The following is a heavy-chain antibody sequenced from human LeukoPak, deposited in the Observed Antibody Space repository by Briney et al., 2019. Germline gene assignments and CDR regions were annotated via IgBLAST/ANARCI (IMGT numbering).Heavy chain of an antibody. D-gene: IGHD6-13*01. CDR1: GGSFSDYY. CDR3: TRRLFAADENWNWFDP. Sequence: SVTLSLTCAVYGGSFSDYYWNWIRQPPGKGLEWIGEINHSGSTNYSPSLKSQVTISIDTSKNHFSLKLSSVTAADTAVYYCTRRLFAADENWNWFDPWGQGTLVTVSS. V-gene: IGHV4-34*01. J-gene: IGHJ5*02. CDR2: INHSGST.